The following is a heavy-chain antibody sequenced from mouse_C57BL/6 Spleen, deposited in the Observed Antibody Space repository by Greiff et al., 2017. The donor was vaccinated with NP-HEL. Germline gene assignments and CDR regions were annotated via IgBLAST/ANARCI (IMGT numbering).Heavy chain of an antibody. J-gene: IGHJ2*01. D-gene: IGHD2-5*01. CDR3: ARGGLYSNLGD. CDR1: GYAFSSYW. CDR2: IYPGDGDT. Sequence: VQLQQSGAELVKPGASVKISCKASGYAFSSYWMNWVKQRPGKGLEWIGQIYPGDGDTNYNGKFKGKATLTADKSSSTAYMQLSSLTSEDSAVYFCARGGLYSNLGDWGQGTTLTVSS. V-gene: IGHV1-80*01.